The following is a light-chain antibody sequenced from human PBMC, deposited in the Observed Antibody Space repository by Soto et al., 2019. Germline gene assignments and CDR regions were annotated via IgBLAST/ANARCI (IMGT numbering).Light chain of an antibody. V-gene: IGLV4-69*01. CDR1: SGHSSYA. J-gene: IGLJ2*01. Sequence: QPVLTQSPSASASLGASVKLTCTLSSGHSSYAIAWHQQQPEKGPRYLMKLNSDGSHSKGDGIPDRFSGSSSGAERYLTISSPQSEDEADYYCQTWGTGIVVFGGGTKVTVL. CDR3: QTWGTGIVV. CDR2: LNSDGSH.